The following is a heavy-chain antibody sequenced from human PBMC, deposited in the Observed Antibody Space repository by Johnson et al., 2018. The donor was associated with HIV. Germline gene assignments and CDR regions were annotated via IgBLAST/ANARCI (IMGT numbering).Heavy chain of an antibody. D-gene: IGHD6-13*01. Sequence: QVQLVESGGGVVQPGRSLRLSCAASGFTFSSYAMHWVRQAPGKGLDWVAVISYDGSNKYYADSVKGRFTISRDNSKNTLYLQMSSLRAEDTAVYYCARDPGYSSFDIWGQGAMV. CDR3: ARDPGYSSFDI. V-gene: IGHV3-30*04. J-gene: IGHJ3*02. CDR1: GFTFSSYA. CDR2: ISYDGSNK.